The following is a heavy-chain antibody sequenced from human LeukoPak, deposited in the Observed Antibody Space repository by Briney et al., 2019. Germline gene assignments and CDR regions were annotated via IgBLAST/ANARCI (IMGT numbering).Heavy chain of an antibody. V-gene: IGHV1-2*02. Sequence: GASVKVSCKASGYTFTGYYMHWVRQAPGQGLEWMGWINPNSGGTNYAQKFQGRVTMTRDTSISTAYMELSRLRSDDTAVYYCARDGVTIFMGFGMDDWGQGTTVTVSS. CDR1: GYTFTGYY. CDR3: ARDGVTIFMGFGMDD. J-gene: IGHJ6*02. D-gene: IGHD3-3*01. CDR2: INPNSGGT.